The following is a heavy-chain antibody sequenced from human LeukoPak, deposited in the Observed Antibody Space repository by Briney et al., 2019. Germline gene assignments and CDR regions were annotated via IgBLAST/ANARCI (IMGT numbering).Heavy chain of an antibody. CDR1: GGSFSGYY. J-gene: IGHJ4*02. CDR3: ARGRGASGYYDSSGRSFDY. V-gene: IGHV4-34*01. CDR2: FNHSGST. D-gene: IGHD3-22*01. Sequence: SETLSLTCAVYGGSFSGYYWSWIRQPPGKGLEWIGEFNHSGSTNYNPSLKSRVTISVDTSKNQFSLKLSSVSAADTAVYYCARGRGASGYYDSSGRSFDYWGQGTLVTVSS.